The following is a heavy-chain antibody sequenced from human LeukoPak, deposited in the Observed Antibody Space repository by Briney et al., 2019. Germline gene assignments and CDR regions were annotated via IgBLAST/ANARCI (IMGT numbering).Heavy chain of an antibody. Sequence: SETLSLTCTVSGGSISSYYWSWIRQPAGKGLEWIGSIYTSGSTNYNPSLKSRVTMSVDTSKNQFSLKLSSVTAADTAVYYCARDSHPLYDFWSGYYSGLNWFDPWGQGTLVTVSS. CDR3: ARDSHPLYDFWSGYYSGLNWFDP. CDR1: GGSISSYY. J-gene: IGHJ5*02. V-gene: IGHV4-4*07. CDR2: IYTSGST. D-gene: IGHD3-3*01.